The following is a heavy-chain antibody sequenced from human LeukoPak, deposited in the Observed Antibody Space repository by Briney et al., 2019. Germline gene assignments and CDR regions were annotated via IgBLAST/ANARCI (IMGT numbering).Heavy chain of an antibody. CDR2: IWYDGSNK. CDR1: GFTFSSYG. D-gene: IGHD1-26*01. V-gene: IGHV3-33*01. Sequence: GRSLRLSCAASGFTFSSYGMHWVRQAPGKGLEWVAVIWYDGSNKYYADSVKGRFTISRDNSENTLHLQMNSLRAEDTAVYYCAAKGNGYTGSYVFAHWGQGTLVTVSS. J-gene: IGHJ4*02. CDR3: AAKGNGYTGSYVFAH.